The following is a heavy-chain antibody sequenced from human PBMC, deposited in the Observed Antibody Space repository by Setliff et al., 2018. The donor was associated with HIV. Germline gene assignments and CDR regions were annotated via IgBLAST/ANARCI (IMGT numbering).Heavy chain of an antibody. CDR2: IQTSEGT. CDR3: ARGGYGSGNAYYFAD. V-gene: IGHV4-4*07. Sequence: SETLSLTCTVSGGSINSYYWSWIRQSAGKGLEWIGRIQTSEGTKYNPSLNSRVTVSIDTPKNQFSLDLTSVTAADTAVYYCARGGYGSGNAYYFADWGQGTLVTVSS. D-gene: IGHD3-10*01. CDR1: GGSINSYY. J-gene: IGHJ4*02.